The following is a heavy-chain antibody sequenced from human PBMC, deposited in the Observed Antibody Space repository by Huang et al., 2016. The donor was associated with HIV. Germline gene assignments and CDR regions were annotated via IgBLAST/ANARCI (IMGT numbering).Heavy chain of an antibody. J-gene: IGHJ4*02. D-gene: IGHD2-2*01. CDR2: ISSDGNYI. CDR1: GFDFSDYG. Sequence: EVRLVESGGGLVHPGGSLRLSCLVSGFDFSDYGMNWVRQYPGKGLEWVASISSDGNYIYYSDSVKGRFTIFRDNAKNSVSLQMNILGAEDTAVYFCARVDAAANMMGVDLWGRGSLVTVSS. V-gene: IGHV3-21*02. CDR3: ARVDAAANMMGVDL.